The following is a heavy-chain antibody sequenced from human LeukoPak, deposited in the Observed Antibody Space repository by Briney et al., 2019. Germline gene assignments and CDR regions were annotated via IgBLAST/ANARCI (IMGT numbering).Heavy chain of an antibody. CDR1: GGSFSGYY. CDR2: INHSGST. V-gene: IGHV4-34*01. J-gene: IGHJ5*02. D-gene: IGHD3-10*01. CDR3: ARRRYGSGSYYRRPESSWFDP. Sequence: PSETLSLTCAVYGGSFSGYYWSWIRQPPGKGLEWIGEINHSGSTNYNPSLKSRVTISVDTSKNQFSLKLSSVTAADTAVYYCARRRYGSGSYYRRPESSWFDPWGQGTLVTVSS.